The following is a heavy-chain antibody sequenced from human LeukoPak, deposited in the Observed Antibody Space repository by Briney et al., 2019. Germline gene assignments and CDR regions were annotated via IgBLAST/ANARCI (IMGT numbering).Heavy chain of an antibody. CDR3: ARKAQYNGHYPLDY. J-gene: IGHJ4*02. CDR2: TSDRGDYT. CDR1: SFTFSDAW. V-gene: IGHV3-23*01. D-gene: IGHD1-7*01. Sequence: PGGSLRLSCAASSFTFSDAWMNWVRQAPGKGLEWVSGTSDRGDYTYYADSVKGRFTISRDSSKNTLFLQMNSLRAEDTALYFCARKAQYNGHYPLDYWGQGTLVTVS.